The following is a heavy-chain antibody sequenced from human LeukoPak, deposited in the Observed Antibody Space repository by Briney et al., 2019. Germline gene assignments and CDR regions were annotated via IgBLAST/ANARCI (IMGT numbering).Heavy chain of an antibody. J-gene: IGHJ6*03. CDR1: GFTFSSYW. V-gene: IGHV3-7*01. Sequence: PGGSLRLSCAASGFTFSSYWMSWVRQAPGKGLEWVANIKQDGSEKYYVDSVKGRFTISRDNAKNSLYLQMNSLRAEDTAVYYCARVYDFWSGYYRTYYYYYMDVWGKGTTVTVSS. CDR2: IKQDGSEK. CDR3: ARVYDFWSGYYRTYYYYYMDV. D-gene: IGHD3-3*01.